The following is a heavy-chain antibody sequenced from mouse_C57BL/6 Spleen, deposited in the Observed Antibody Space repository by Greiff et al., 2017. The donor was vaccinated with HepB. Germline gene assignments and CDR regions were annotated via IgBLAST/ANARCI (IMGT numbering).Heavy chain of an antibody. Sequence: QVQLQQPGTELVKPGASVKLSCKASGYTFTSYWMHWVKQRPGQGLEWIGNINPSNGGTNYNEKFKSKATLTVDKSSSTAYMQLSSLTSEDSAVYYCARGSVYYYGSSLRTWFAYWGQGTLVTVSA. CDR1: GYTFTSYW. CDR3: ARGSVYYYGSSLRTWFAY. CDR2: INPSNGGT. J-gene: IGHJ3*01. V-gene: IGHV1-53*01. D-gene: IGHD1-1*01.